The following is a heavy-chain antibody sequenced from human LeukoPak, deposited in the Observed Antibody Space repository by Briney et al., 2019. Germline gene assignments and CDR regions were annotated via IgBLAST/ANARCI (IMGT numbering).Heavy chain of an antibody. V-gene: IGHV6-1*01. D-gene: IGHD1-26*01. J-gene: IGHJ3*02. Sequence: SQTLSLTCAISGDSVSSNSATWNWIRQSPSRGLEWLGRTYYKSKWYNNYAVSVKSRITINSDTSKNQFSLQLSSVTPDDTAVYYCARVSSPWSPRDAFDIWGQGTVVTASS. CDR3: ARVSSPWSPRDAFDI. CDR2: TYYKSKWYN. CDR1: GDSVSSNSAT.